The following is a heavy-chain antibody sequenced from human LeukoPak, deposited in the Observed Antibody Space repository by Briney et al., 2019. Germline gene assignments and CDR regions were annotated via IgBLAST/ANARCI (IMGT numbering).Heavy chain of an antibody. CDR1: GFTFSSYS. Sequence: GGSLRLSCAASGFTFSSYSMNWVRQAPGKGLEWVSYISSSSSTIYYADSVKGRFTISRDNAKNSLYLQMNSLRAEDTAVYYCARGSAYYDFWSGYRDAFDIWGQGTMVTVSS. J-gene: IGHJ3*02. CDR2: ISSSSSTI. V-gene: IGHV3-48*01. CDR3: ARGSAYYDFWSGYRDAFDI. D-gene: IGHD3-3*01.